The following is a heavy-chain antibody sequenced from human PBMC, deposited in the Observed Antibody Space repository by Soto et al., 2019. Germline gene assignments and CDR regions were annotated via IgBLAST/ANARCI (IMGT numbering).Heavy chain of an antibody. D-gene: IGHD3-22*01. CDR1: GASISSGGYY. Sequence: SETLSLTCTVSGASISSGGYYWSWIRQHPGKGLEWSGYIYYGGSTYYNPSLKSRATISGDTSKNQFSLKLSSVTAADTAVYYCARGGYYYENSGQNAYDYWGQGILVTVSS. CDR3: ARGGYYYENSGQNAYDY. J-gene: IGHJ4*01. CDR2: IYYGGST. V-gene: IGHV4-31*03.